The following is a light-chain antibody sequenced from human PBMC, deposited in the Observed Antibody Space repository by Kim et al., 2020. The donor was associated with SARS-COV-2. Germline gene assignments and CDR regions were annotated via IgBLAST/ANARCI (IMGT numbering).Light chain of an antibody. J-gene: IGLJ2*01. CDR3: QAWDSSTAV. Sequence: GSPGQTASITGSGDKLGDKYACWYQQKPGQSPVLVIYQDSKRPSGIPERFSGSNSGNTATLTISGTQAMDEADYYCQAWDSSTAVFGGGTQLTVL. V-gene: IGLV3-1*01. CDR1: KLGDKY. CDR2: QDS.